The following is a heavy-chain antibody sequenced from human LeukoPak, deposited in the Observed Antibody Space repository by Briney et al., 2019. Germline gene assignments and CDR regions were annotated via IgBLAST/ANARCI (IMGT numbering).Heavy chain of an antibody. Sequence: GGSLRLSCAASGFTFSSYDMSWVRQAPGKGLEWVSVISGSGDRTYYADSVKGRFTISRDNSKKTLYLQMNGLRAEDTAVYYCARSGYSYGYDYYYYYMDVWGKGTTVTVSS. CDR1: GFTFSSYD. J-gene: IGHJ6*03. CDR2: ISGSGDRT. CDR3: ARSGYSYGYDYYYYYMDV. D-gene: IGHD5-18*01. V-gene: IGHV3-23*01.